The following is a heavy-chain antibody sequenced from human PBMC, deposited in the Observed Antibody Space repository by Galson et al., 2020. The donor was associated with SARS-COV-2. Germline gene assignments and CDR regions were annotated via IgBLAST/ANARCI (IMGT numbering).Heavy chain of an antibody. V-gene: IGHV4-31*03. CDR1: GDSISSGGYY. CDR3: ARHALTSVTISLGGWSDP. D-gene: IGHD4-17*01. Sequence: SETLSLTCSVSGDSISSGGYYWRWIRQRPGPGLEWIGYISNSTIPHYNPSHTSRVTVSVDTSKNNFSLRLSSVTAADTAVYYCARHALTSVTISLGGWSDPWGQGTLVTVYS. CDR2: ISNSTIP. J-gene: IGHJ5*02.